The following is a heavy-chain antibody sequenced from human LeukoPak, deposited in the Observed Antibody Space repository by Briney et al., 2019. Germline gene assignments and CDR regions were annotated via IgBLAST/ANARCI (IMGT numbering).Heavy chain of an antibody. J-gene: IGHJ5*01. CDR2: IRNDGSYE. Sequence: GGSLRLSCAASGFTFSDYGMHWVRQAPGKGREWVAFIRNDGSYEYYPDSVKGRFTISRDNSRNALFLQMNSLRAEDTAVYYCAKGGSHSHNCFNSWGQGTLVTVSS. D-gene: IGHD2-15*01. CDR3: AKGGSHSHNCFNS. V-gene: IGHV3-30*02. CDR1: GFTFSDYG.